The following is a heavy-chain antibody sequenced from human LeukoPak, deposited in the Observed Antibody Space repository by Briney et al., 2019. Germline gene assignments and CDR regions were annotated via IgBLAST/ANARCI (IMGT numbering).Heavy chain of an antibody. J-gene: IGHJ6*03. CDR3: AREGYSSSSLSGYYYMDV. Sequence: SETLSPTCTVSGGSISSCYWSWIRQPAGKGLEWIGRIYTSGSTNYNPSLKSRVTMSVDTSKNQFSLKLSSVTAADTAVYYCAREGYSSSSLSGYYYMDVWGKGTTVTVS. CDR2: IYTSGST. V-gene: IGHV4-4*07. CDR1: GGSISSCY. D-gene: IGHD6-13*01.